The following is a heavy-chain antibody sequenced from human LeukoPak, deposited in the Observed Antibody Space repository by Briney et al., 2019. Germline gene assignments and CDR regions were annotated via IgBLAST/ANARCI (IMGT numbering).Heavy chain of an antibody. CDR1: GGSISSYY. CDR3: ARSGWFGELLFDY. J-gene: IGHJ4*02. D-gene: IGHD3-10*01. V-gene: IGHV4-59*01. CDR2: IYYSGST. Sequence: KPSETLSLTCTVSGGSISSYYWSWIRQPPGKGLEWIGYIYYSGSTNYNPSLKSRVTISVDTSKNQFSLKLSSVTAADTAVYYCARSGWFGELLFDYWGQGTLVTVSS.